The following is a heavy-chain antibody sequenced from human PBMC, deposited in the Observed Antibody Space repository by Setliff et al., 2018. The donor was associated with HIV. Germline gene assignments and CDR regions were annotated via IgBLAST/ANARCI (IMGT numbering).Heavy chain of an antibody. D-gene: IGHD6-19*01. CDR2: NSGTT. J-gene: IGHJ6*03. Sequence: PSETLSLTCTVSGGSIRSSTYYWGWIRQPPGKGLEWIGSNSGTTYYNPSLQSRFAISVDTSKNQFSLKLSSVTAADTAVYFCARGYPGIAVAGLSYYYYYYMDVWGKGTTVTVSS. V-gene: IGHV4-39*07. CDR3: ARGYPGIAVAGLSYYYYYYMDV. CDR1: GGSIRSSTYY.